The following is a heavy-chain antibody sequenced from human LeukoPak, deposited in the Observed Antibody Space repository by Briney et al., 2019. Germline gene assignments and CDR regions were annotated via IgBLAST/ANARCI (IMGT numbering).Heavy chain of an antibody. D-gene: IGHD3-10*01. CDR2: ISYDGSNK. CDR3: ARDMVY. V-gene: IGHV3-30*01. J-gene: IGHJ4*02. CDR1: GFTFSSYA. Sequence: PGRSLRLSCAASGFTFSSYAMHWVRQAPGKGLEWVAVISYDGSNKYYADSVKGRFTISRDNSKNTLYLQMNSLRAEDTAVYYCARDMVYWGQGTLVTVSS.